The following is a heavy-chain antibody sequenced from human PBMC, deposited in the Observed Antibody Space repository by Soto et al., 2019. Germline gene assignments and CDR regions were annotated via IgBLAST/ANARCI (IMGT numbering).Heavy chain of an antibody. D-gene: IGHD1-1*01. CDR1: GGTFSNSA. J-gene: IGHJ6*02. CDR3: ARDKDREQLGGNYYYILDV. CDR2: IMPIFRTP. V-gene: IGHV1-69*12. Sequence: QVQLEQSGAEVKKPGSSVKVSCKASGGTFSNSAISWVRQAPGQGLEWMGGIMPIFRTPDYAQKFQGRVTITADESTTTAYMELSGLKPDDTAVYYCARDKDREQLGGNYYYILDVWGQGTTVTVSS.